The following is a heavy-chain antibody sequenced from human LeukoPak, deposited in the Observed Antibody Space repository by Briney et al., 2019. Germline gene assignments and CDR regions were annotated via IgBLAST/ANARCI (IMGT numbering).Heavy chain of an antibody. CDR3: ARRLVGTPDYFDY. D-gene: IGHD4-23*01. CDR1: GFTFSSSW. Sequence: PGGSLRLSCAASGFTFSSSWMSWVRRTPGKGLEWVANINQDGSDKYYVDSVKGRFTISRDNAKNSLYLQMSSLRAEDTAVYYCARRLVGTPDYFDYWGQGTLVTVSS. V-gene: IGHV3-7*01. J-gene: IGHJ4*02. CDR2: INQDGSDK.